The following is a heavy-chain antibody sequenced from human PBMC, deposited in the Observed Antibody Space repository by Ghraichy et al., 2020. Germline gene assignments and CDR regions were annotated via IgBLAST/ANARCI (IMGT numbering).Heavy chain of an antibody. CDR1: GGSFSGYY. J-gene: IGHJ4*02. V-gene: IGHV4-34*01. CDR3: ARGITRGNIIRRFDC. Sequence: SETLSLTCAVYGGSFSGYYWSWIRQPPGKGLEWIGEIHHSGSTNYNPYLKGRVTIAVDRSKNPFALKLSSGTAADTIVYYCARGITRGNIIRRFDCWGQETLVTVSS. D-gene: IGHD1/OR15-1a*01. CDR2: IHHSGST.